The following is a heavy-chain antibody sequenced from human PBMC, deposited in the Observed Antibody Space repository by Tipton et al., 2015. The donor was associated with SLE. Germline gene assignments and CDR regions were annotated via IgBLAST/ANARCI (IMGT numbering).Heavy chain of an antibody. D-gene: IGHD2-21*01. J-gene: IGHJ2*01. CDR2: INDSGIT. Sequence: LRLSCGVYGGSFSGYYWNWVRQPPGKGLEWIGEINDSGITNYNPSLKSRVTLSVDRSKNQFSLKLSSVTAADTAVYYCARVVKDLGFDLWGRGTLVTVSS. CDR1: GGSFSGYY. V-gene: IGHV4-34*01. CDR3: ARVVKDLGFDL.